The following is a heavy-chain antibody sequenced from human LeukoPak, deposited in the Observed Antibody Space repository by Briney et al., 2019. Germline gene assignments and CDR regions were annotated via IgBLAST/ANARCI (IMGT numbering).Heavy chain of an antibody. D-gene: IGHD1-1*01. CDR1: GGSFSGYY. Sequence: SETLSLTYAVYGGSFSGYYWSWIRQPPGKGLEWIGEINHSGSTNYNPSLKSRVTISVDTSKNQFSLKLSSVTAADTAVYYCARKRPSYHQNNWFDPWGQGTLVTVSS. V-gene: IGHV4-34*01. CDR2: INHSGST. CDR3: ARKRPSYHQNNWFDP. J-gene: IGHJ5*02.